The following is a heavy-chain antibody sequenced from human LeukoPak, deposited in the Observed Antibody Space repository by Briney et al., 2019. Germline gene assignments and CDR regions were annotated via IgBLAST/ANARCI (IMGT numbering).Heavy chain of an antibody. J-gene: IGHJ4*02. CDR1: GGSISRYY. Sequence: WETLSLTCTVSGGSISRYYWNWIRQPPGKGLEWIGEINHSGRTNYNPSLKSRVTISVDTSKKQFSLKLSSVTAADTAVYYCARGVDYYGVWGQGTLVTVSS. CDR3: ARGVDYYGV. CDR2: INHSGRT. V-gene: IGHV4-34*01. D-gene: IGHD3-10*01.